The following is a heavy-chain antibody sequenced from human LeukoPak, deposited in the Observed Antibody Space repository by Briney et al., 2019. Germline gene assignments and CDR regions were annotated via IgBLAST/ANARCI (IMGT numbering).Heavy chain of an antibody. J-gene: IGHJ4*02. Sequence: ASVKVSCKASGYTFTGYYMHWVRQAPGQGLEWMGWINPNSGGTNYAQKFQGRVTMTRDTSISTAYMELSRLRSDDTAVYYCAREGIAARAGAFDCWGQGTLVTVSS. CDR1: GYTFTGYY. CDR3: AREGIAARAGAFDC. CDR2: INPNSGGT. D-gene: IGHD6-6*01. V-gene: IGHV1-2*02.